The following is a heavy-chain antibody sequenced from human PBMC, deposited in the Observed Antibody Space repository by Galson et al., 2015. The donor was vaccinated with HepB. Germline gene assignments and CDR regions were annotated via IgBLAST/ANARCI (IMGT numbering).Heavy chain of an antibody. CDR3: TRPGYGSSWFLDYSHGMDI. CDR2: IRNRANNYAT. V-gene: IGHV3-73*01. Sequence: PRLSCAASGFTFSGSGIHWVRLASGEGLEWVGRIRNRANNYATAYAASVRGRFTVSRDDSKNTAYLQMNSLKTEDTAVYYCTRPGYGSSWFLDYSHGMDIWGQGTTVIVS. D-gene: IGHD6-13*01. J-gene: IGHJ6*02. CDR1: GFTFSGSG.